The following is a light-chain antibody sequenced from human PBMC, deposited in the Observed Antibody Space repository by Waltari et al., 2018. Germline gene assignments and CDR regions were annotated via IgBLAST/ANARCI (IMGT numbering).Light chain of an antibody. CDR1: SRDVGNYNL. Sequence: QSALTQPASVSGSPGQSITISCTGTSRDVGNYNLVSWYQQHPGRAPKLIIYAVSERPSGVSNRFSGSKSANTASLTVSGLQAEDEADYYCCSYAGRTTWVFGGGTNLTVL. CDR2: AVS. CDR3: CSYAGRTTWV. V-gene: IGLV2-23*02. J-gene: IGLJ3*02.